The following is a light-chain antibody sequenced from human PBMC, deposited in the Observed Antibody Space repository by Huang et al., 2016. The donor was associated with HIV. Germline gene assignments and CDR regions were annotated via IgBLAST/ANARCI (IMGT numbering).Light chain of an antibody. CDR1: QSITNH. V-gene: IGKV3-11*01. CDR2: DAS. CDR3: QQHDSWLT. J-gene: IGKJ4*01. Sequence: IVLTQSPATLSWYLGERVTLSCRASQSITNHLAWYQQRPGQAPRLLIYDASTRVAGVPARFSGSGSGTDFTLTSSSLEPEDFALYYCQQHDSWLTFGGGTKVEV.